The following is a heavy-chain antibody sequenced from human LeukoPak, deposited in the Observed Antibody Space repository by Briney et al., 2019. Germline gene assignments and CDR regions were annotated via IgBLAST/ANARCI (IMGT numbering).Heavy chain of an antibody. CDR1: GGSISISTYF. CDR3: ARGMNGDPLYYYYYMDV. D-gene: IGHD4-17*01. CDR2: IHYSGST. J-gene: IGHJ6*03. Sequence: SETLSLTCSVSGGSISISTYFWDWIRQPPGKGLEWIGSIHYSGSTYSNPSLKSRVTISVDTSKNQFSLKLSSVTAADTAVYYCARGMNGDPLYYYYYMDVWGKGTTVTVSS. V-gene: IGHV4-39*07.